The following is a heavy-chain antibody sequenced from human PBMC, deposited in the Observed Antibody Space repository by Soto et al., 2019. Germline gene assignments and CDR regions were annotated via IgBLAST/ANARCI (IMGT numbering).Heavy chain of an antibody. D-gene: IGHD3-22*01. CDR1: GGSFSGFY. J-gene: IGHJ4*02. CDR3: ARRQSYYDTSGYYSYSFDY. V-gene: IGHV4-34*01. Sequence: TSETLSLTCGVSGGSFSGFYWSWIRQPPGTGLEWIGEINHSGSTNYNPSLKSRVTVSVDTSKSQFSLKLSSVTAADTAIYYCARRQSYYDTSGYYSYSFDYWGQGTLVTVSS. CDR2: INHSGST.